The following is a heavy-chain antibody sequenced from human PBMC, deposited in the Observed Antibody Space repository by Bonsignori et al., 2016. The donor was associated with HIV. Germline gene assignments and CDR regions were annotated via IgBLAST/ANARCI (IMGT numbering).Heavy chain of an antibody. J-gene: IGHJ4*02. Sequence: SETLSLTCAVYGGSFSGYYWSWIRQPPGKGLEWIGEINHSGSTNYNPSLKSRVTISVDTSKNQFSLKLSSVTAADTAVYYCARGIAVAGTWAYFDYWGQGTLVTVSS. CDR1: GGSFSGYY. D-gene: IGHD6-19*01. V-gene: IGHV4-34*01. CDR2: INHSGST. CDR3: ARGIAVAGTWAYFDY.